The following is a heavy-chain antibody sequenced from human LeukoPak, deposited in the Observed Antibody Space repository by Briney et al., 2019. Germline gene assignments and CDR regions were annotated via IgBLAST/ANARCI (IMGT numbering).Heavy chain of an antibody. CDR1: GESFSGYY. Sequence: SETLSLTCVVYGESFSGYYWSWIRQPPGKGLEWIGEVNHSGSTNYNPSLKSRVTISVDTSKNQFSLKLSSVTAADTGVYYCARAEITAAGVPFDYWGQGTLVTVSS. V-gene: IGHV4-34*01. CDR2: VNHSGST. D-gene: IGHD6-13*01. J-gene: IGHJ4*02. CDR3: ARAEITAAGVPFDY.